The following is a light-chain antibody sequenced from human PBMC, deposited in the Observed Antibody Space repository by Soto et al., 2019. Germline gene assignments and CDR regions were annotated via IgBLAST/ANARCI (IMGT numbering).Light chain of an antibody. V-gene: IGKV1-5*01. CDR3: QKYNSAPLT. J-gene: IGKJ4*01. CDR1: QSISNW. Sequence: DIQMTQSPSTLSASVGDRVTITCRASQSISNWLALYHQKPGTAPKLLIYHASTLESGVPSRFSGSGSGTEFTLTISSLQPEDVATYYCQKYNSAPLTFGGGTKVDIK. CDR2: HAS.